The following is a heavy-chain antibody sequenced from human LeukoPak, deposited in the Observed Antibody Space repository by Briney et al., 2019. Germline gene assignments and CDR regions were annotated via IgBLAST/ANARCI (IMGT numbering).Heavy chain of an antibody. J-gene: IGHJ6*03. Sequence: GGSLRLSCAASGFTFSSYAMHWVRQAPGKGLEWVAVISYDGSNKYYADSVKGRFTISRDNSKNTLYLQMNSLRAEDTAVYYCAREAQTNGDYYMDVWGKGTTVTVSS. CDR2: ISYDGSNK. D-gene: IGHD2-8*01. V-gene: IGHV3-30*04. CDR1: GFTFSSYA. CDR3: AREAQTNGDYYMDV.